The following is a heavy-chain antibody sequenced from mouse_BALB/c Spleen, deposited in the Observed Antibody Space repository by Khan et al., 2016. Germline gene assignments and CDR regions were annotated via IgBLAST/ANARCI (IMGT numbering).Heavy chain of an antibody. CDR1: GCSITSDYA. Sequence: QLEESGPGLVKPSQSLSLTCTVTGCSITSDYAWNWIRQFPGNKLEWMDYITYSGSTSYNPSLKSRISITRDTSKNQFFLQLNSVTTEDTATYYCVINYAMDYWCQGTSVTVSS. J-gene: IGHJ4*01. CDR3: VINYAMDY. V-gene: IGHV3-2*02. CDR2: ITYSGST.